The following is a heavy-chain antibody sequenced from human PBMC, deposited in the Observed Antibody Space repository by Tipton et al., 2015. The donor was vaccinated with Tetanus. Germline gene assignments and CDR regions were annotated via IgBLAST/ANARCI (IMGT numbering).Heavy chain of an antibody. D-gene: IGHD2-2*01. CDR1: GGSINSGTFY. CDR3: ARGSDIVVVPGVTRADWFDP. CDR2: IYYNGNT. V-gene: IGHV4-39*07. Sequence: GLVKPSETLSLTCTVSGGSINSGTFYWDWIRQTPGKGLEWIGNIYYNGNTLQNPSLKSRVTMSLDTSKNQFSLKLTSVTAADTAMYYCARGSDIVVVPGVTRADWFDPWGQGTLVTVSS. J-gene: IGHJ5*02.